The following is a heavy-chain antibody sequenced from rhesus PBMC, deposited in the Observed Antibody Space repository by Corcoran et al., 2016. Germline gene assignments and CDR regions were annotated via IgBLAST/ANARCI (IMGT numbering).Heavy chain of an antibody. Sequence: QVQLQESGPGLVKPSETLSLTCTVSGASISSYWWSWIRQSPGKGLEWIGKINGNSGSASYNRYIKRRIAISREWSKNQFSLKLSSVAAADTGVYYCTIESTAATFYYFDYWGQGALVTVSS. D-gene: IGHD4-29*01. CDR1: GASISSYW. J-gene: IGHJ4*01. V-gene: IGHV4-80*01. CDR3: TIESTAATFYYFDY. CDR2: INGNSGSA.